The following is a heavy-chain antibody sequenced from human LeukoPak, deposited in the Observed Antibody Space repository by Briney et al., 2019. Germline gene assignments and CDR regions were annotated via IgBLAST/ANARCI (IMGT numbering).Heavy chain of an antibody. CDR3: ARDLLFMGGLIYV. CDR2: IYNDGTT. V-gene: IGHV3-66*01. J-gene: IGHJ4*02. Sequence: PGGSLRLSCAASEFTVNNNYMRWVRQAPGKGLEWVSDIYNDGTTYYADSEKGRFTISRDYARSTLYLQMNSLRVEDTASYYCARDLLFMGGLIYVWGQGTLVTVSS. CDR1: EFTVNNNY. D-gene: IGHD3-16*01.